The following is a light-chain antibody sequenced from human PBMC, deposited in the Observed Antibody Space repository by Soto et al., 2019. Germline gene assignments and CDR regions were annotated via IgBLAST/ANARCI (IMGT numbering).Light chain of an antibody. Sequence: EIVLTQSPGTLSLSPGERATLSCRPSQSVSSDYLAWYQQKPGQAPRLLIYGASSRATGIPDRFSGSGSGTDFTLTVSRLEPEDFAVYYCQHFGGTTFTFGQGTRLEIK. CDR3: QHFGGTTFT. V-gene: IGKV3-20*01. CDR1: QSVSSDY. J-gene: IGKJ5*01. CDR2: GAS.